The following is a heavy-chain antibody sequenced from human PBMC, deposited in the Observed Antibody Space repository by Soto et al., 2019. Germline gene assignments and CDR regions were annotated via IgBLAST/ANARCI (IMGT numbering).Heavy chain of an antibody. J-gene: IGHJ6*02. D-gene: IGHD2-15*01. V-gene: IGHV1-18*01. Sequence: ASVKVCCKASAYPFARYGISWVRQAPGQGLEWMGWISVYNENTKYAQRFQGRVTMTTDTPTSTAYIELRSLTSDDTAVYYCAREGYCSSGSCALYFHDYFGMDVWGQGTTVTVYS. CDR3: AREGYCSSGSCALYFHDYFGMDV. CDR1: AYPFARYG. CDR2: ISVYNENT.